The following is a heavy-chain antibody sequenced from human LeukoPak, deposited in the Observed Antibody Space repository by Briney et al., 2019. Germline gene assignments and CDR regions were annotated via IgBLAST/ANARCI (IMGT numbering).Heavy chain of an antibody. CDR2: IYPGDSDT. V-gene: IGHV5-51*01. Sequence: GESLKISCKGSGYSFTSYWIGWVRQMPGKGLEWIGIIYPGDSDTRYGPSFQGQVTISADKSISTAYLQWSSLKASDTAMYYCARRQNYCYGGFDAFDIWGQGTVVTVS. D-gene: IGHD4-23*01. J-gene: IGHJ3*02. CDR3: ARRQNYCYGGFDAFDI. CDR1: GYSFTSYW.